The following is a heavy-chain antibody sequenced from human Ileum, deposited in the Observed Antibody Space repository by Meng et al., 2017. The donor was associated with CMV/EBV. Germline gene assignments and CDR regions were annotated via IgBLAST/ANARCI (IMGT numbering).Heavy chain of an antibody. Sequence: GGSLRLSCAASGFVFSTSAMSWVRQAPGKGLEWVAGLSPGGGATYYAQSVRGRFTVSRDNSKNMVFLQLNSLRAEDTAVYYCAKGHNTAGFHPSYYGLDVWGQGTTVTGYS. D-gene: IGHD2-8*02. CDR2: LSPGGGAT. J-gene: IGHJ6*01. CDR1: GFVFSTSA. V-gene: IGHV3-23*01. CDR3: AKGHNTAGFHPSYYGLDV.